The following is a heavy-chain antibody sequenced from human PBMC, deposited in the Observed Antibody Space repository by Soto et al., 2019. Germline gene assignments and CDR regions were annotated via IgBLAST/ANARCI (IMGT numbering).Heavy chain of an antibody. V-gene: IGHV4-31*03. J-gene: IGHJ5*02. CDR3: ARDRAGDFWSRGGFDP. Sequence: QVQLQESGPGLVKPSQTLSLTCTVSGGSISSGGYYWSWIRQHPGKGLEWIGYIYYSGSTYYNPSLKGRVTISVDTSKNQFSLKLSSVTAADTAVYYCARDRAGDFWSRGGFDPWGQGTLVTVSS. D-gene: IGHD3-3*01. CDR1: GGSISSGGYY. CDR2: IYYSGST.